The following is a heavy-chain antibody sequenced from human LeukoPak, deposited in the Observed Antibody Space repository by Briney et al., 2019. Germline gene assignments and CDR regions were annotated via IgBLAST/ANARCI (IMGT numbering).Heavy chain of an antibody. CDR2: IYSGGST. Sequence: GGSLRLSCAASGFTVSSNYMSWVRQAPGKGLEWVSVIYSGGSTYYADSVKGRFTISRDNSKNTLYLQMNSLRAEDTAVYYCARDKLAAAGNNWFDPWGQGTLVTVSS. J-gene: IGHJ5*02. CDR1: GFTVSSNY. D-gene: IGHD6-13*01. V-gene: IGHV3-66*01. CDR3: ARDKLAAAGNNWFDP.